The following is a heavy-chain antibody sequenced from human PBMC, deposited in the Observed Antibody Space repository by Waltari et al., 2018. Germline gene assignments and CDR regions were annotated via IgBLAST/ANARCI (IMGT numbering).Heavy chain of an antibody. CDR1: GYSFASYW. CDR3: VRRRGGPVADRSNWFDP. D-gene: IGHD6-19*01. Sequence: EVQLVQSGAEVKKPGESLKISCKGSGYSFASYWIGWVRQMSGKGLEWMGISYPNYAETIDSPSFQGQVTISVDKSINPAYLQWTSLTASDTAIYDCVRRRGGPVADRSNWFDPWGLGTLVTVSS. V-gene: IGHV5-51*03. CDR2: SYPNYAET. J-gene: IGHJ5*02.